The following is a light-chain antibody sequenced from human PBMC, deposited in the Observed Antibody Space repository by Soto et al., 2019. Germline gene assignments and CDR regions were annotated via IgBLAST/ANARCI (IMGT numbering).Light chain of an antibody. CDR3: QQYMSYS. CDR2: VAS. J-gene: IGKJ1*01. V-gene: IGKV1-39*01. Sequence: DIQMTHSPSSLSASIVYRVTISCRASQSISNYLNWYQQKPGEAPKLLIYVASTLQTGVPSRFSGSGSGTDFTLTISSLQPEDFATYYCQQYMSYSFGQGTKVDIK. CDR1: QSISNY.